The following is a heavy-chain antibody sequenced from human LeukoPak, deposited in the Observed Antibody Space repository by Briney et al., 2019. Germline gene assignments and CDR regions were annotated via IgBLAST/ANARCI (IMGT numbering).Heavy chain of an antibody. Sequence: PGGSLRLSCAASGFTFSSYSMNWVRQAPGKGLEWVSYISSSSTIYYADSVKGRFTISRDNAKNSLYLQMNSLRAEDTAVYYCARAGQYCSSTSCSWNYWGQGTLVTVSS. CDR3: ARAGQYCSSTSCSWNY. CDR1: GFTFSSYS. V-gene: IGHV3-48*01. CDR2: ISSSSTI. J-gene: IGHJ4*02. D-gene: IGHD2-2*01.